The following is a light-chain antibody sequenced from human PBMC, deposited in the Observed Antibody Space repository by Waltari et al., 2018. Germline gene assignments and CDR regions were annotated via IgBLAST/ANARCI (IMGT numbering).Light chain of an antibody. CDR1: ALAKHF. V-gene: IGLV3-25*03. Sequence: SSELTQPPSVSVSPGQPATIACSADALAKHFVYWYQQKPGQAPVLVMFRDTERPSGIPERFSGSGSGTTVTLTISGVQAEDEADYYCQSADNTGDYVLFGGGTKLTVL. CDR3: QSADNTGDYVL. CDR2: RDT. J-gene: IGLJ3*02.